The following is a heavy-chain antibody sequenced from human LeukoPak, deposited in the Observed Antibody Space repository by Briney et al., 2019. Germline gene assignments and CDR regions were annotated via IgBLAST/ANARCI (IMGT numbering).Heavy chain of an antibody. D-gene: IGHD1-26*01. CDR1: GFTFSSYN. CDR3: ARASGSYFIDY. Sequence: GGSLRLSCASSGFTFSSYNMNWVRQAPGKGLEWVSSISSSSSYIYYADSVKGRFTISRDNAKNSLYLQMNSLRAEDTAVYYCARASGSYFIDYWGQGTLVTVSS. V-gene: IGHV3-21*01. J-gene: IGHJ4*02. CDR2: ISSSSSYI.